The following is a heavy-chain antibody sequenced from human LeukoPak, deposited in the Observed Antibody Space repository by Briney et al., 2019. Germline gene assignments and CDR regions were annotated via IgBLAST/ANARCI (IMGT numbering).Heavy chain of an antibody. CDR3: AKAAAGQFEY. CDR1: GFTFSSYA. J-gene: IGHJ4*02. D-gene: IGHD6-13*01. Sequence: GRSLRLSCAASGFTFSSYAMHWVRRAPGKGLEWVALISYDGSHKYYADSVKGRFTISRDNSKNTLYLQMNSLRAEDTALYYCAKAAAGQFEYWGQGTLVTVSS. CDR2: ISYDGSHK. V-gene: IGHV3-30*04.